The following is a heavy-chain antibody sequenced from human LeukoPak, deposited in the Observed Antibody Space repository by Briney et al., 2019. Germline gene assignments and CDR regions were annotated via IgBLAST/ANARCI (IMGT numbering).Heavy chain of an antibody. D-gene: IGHD3-10*01. V-gene: IGHV4-61*02. CDR2: IYTSGST. CDR3: ASSYGSGSYYPHFDY. Sequence: PSETLSLTCTVSGGSISSGSYYWSSIRQPAGKGLEWIGRIYTSGSTNYNPSLQSRVTISVDTSKNQFSLKLSSVTAADTAVYYCASSYGSGSYYPHFDYWGQGTLVTVSS. CDR1: GGSISSGSYY. J-gene: IGHJ4*02.